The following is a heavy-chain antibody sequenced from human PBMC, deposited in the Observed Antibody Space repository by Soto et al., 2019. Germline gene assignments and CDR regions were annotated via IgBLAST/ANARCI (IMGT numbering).Heavy chain of an antibody. CDR1: GFPFWHYG. Sequence: QVQLVESGGGVVQPGRSLRLSCVGTGFPFWHYGMHWVRQAPGKGLEWVAVIWSDGNKESYADSVKGRFAISRDNWKDTLYLEMNSLRVEDTVVYFCAIDRNGGWFHMDVWGQGTTVSVSS. J-gene: IGHJ6*02. V-gene: IGHV3-33*03. CDR2: IWSDGNKE. CDR3: AIDRNGGWFHMDV. D-gene: IGHD6-19*01.